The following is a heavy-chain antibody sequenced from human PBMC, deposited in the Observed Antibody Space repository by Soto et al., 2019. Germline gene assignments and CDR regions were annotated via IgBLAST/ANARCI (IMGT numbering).Heavy chain of an antibody. CDR1: GFTFSSYW. D-gene: IGHD2-2*01. J-gene: IGHJ4*02. CDR2: IRQDGSEK. Sequence: GGSLRLSCAASGFTFSSYWMIWVRQAPEKGLEWVGNIRQDGSEKHYVDSVKGRFTISGDNAKNSLYLQMSSLRADDTAVYYCARGGCSSTTCHRGDCWGQGTLVTVSS. CDR3: ARGGCSSTTCHRGDC. V-gene: IGHV3-7*03.